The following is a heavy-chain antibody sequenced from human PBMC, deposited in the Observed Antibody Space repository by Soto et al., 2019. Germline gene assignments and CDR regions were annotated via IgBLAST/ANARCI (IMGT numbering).Heavy chain of an antibody. J-gene: IGHJ4*02. CDR3: ANATSYDILTGYSYFDY. CDR2: ISGSGGST. V-gene: IGHV3-23*01. Sequence: PGGSLRLSCAASGFTFSSYAMSWVRQAPGKGLEWVSAISGSGGSTYYADSVKGRFTISRDNSKNTLYLQMNSLRAEDTAVYYCANATSYDILTGYSYFDYWGQGTLVTVSS. D-gene: IGHD3-9*01. CDR1: GFTFSSYA.